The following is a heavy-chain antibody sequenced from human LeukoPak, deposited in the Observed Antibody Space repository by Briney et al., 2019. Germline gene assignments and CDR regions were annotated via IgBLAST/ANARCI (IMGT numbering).Heavy chain of an antibody. D-gene: IGHD2-2*01. V-gene: IGHV4-34*01. CDR1: GGSFSGYY. CDR3: ARVRGECSSTSCYDWFDP. CDR2: INHSGST. J-gene: IGHJ5*02. Sequence: SETLSLTCAVYGGSFSGYYWSWIRQPPGKGLEWIGEINHSGSTNYNPSLKSRVTISVDTSKNQFSLKLSSVTAADTAVYYCARVRGECSSTSCYDWFDPWGQGTLVTVSS.